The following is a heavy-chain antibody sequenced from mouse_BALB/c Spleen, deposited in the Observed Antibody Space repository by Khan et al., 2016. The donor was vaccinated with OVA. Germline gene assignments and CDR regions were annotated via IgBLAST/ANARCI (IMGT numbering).Heavy chain of an antibody. D-gene: IGHD2-10*02. Sequence: VQLQQSGPGLVKPSQSLSLTCTVTGYSITSDYAWNWIRQFPGNKLEWMGFISYSGNTKYNPSLKSRISMTRDTSKNQFFLQLNSATPEDTATYYCARVYGGDFDYWGQGTTLIVSS. J-gene: IGHJ2*01. CDR2: ISYSGNT. CDR1: GYSITSDYA. V-gene: IGHV3-2*02. CDR3: ARVYGGDFDY.